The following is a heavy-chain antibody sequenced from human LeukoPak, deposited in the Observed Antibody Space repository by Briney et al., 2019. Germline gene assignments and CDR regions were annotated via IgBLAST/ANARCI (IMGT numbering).Heavy chain of an antibody. D-gene: IGHD3-3*01. V-gene: IGHV3-33*01. CDR1: GFTFGDFG. CDR2: IWKDGSDD. Sequence: PGGSLRLSCAAAGFTFGDFGMHSVRQAPGKGLEWVALIWKDGSDDFYADSVKGRFTISRDNSRNTLSLQMNSLRGEDTAVYYCAREEGFQLEASLDQWGQGTLVTVSS. CDR3: AREEGFQLEASLDQ. J-gene: IGHJ4*02.